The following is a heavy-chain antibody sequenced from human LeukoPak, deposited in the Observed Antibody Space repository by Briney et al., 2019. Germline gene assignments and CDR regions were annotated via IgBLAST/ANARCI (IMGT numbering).Heavy chain of an antibody. V-gene: IGHV3-30*04. J-gene: IGHJ4*02. Sequence: GRSLRLSCAASGFTFSSYAMHWVRQAPGKGLEWVAVISYDGSNKYYADSVKGRFTISRDNSKNTLYLQMNSLRAEDTAVYYCVLGGQGYCSGGSCSPLDYWGQGTLVTVSS. D-gene: IGHD2-15*01. CDR2: ISYDGSNK. CDR3: VLGGQGYCSGGSCSPLDY. CDR1: GFTFSSYA.